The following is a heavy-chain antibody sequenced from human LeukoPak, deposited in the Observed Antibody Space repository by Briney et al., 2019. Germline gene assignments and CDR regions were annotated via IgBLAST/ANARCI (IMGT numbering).Heavy chain of an antibody. CDR1: GYSISSGYY. Sequence: SETLSLTCTVSGYSISSGYYWGWIRQPPGKGLEWIGSIYHSGSTYYNPSLKSRVTISVDTSKNQFSLKLSSVTAADTAVYYCASMRRDWNYPPGDYWGQGTLVTVSS. CDR2: IYHSGST. V-gene: IGHV4-38-2*02. D-gene: IGHD1-7*01. CDR3: ASMRRDWNYPPGDY. J-gene: IGHJ4*02.